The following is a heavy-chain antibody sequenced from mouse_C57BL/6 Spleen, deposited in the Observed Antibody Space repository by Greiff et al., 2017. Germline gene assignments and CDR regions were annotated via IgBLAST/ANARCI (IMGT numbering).Heavy chain of an antibody. V-gene: IGHV1-55*01. CDR1: GYTFTSYW. J-gene: IGHJ4*01. CDR2: IYPGSGST. D-gene: IGHD3-2*02. CDR3: AIQLIYAMDY. Sequence: VQLQQPGAELVKPGASVKMSCKASGYTFTSYWITWVKQRPGQGLEWIGDIYPGSGSTNYNEKFTSKATLTVDTSYSTAYMQLSSLTSEDSAVYYCAIQLIYAMDYWGQGTSVTVSS.